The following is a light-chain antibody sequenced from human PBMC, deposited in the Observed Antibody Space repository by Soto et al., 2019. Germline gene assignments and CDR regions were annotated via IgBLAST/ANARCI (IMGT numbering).Light chain of an antibody. CDR3: CSYAGDIIFVV. Sequence: QSAVTQPASVSGSPGQSVTISCTGASHDVGTYGLVSWYQQHPGKAPKLIIYEVSKRPSGVSDRYSGSMSGNTASLTISGLQAEDEADYYCCSYAGDIIFVVFGTGTKVTVL. V-gene: IGLV2-23*02. J-gene: IGLJ1*01. CDR1: SHDVGTYGL. CDR2: EVS.